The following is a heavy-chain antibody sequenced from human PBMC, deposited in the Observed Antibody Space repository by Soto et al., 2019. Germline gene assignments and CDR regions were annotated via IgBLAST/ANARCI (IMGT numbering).Heavy chain of an antibody. CDR3: ASAWFGEHENNWFDP. Sequence: QVQLVQSGAEVKKPGASVKVSCKASGYTFTGYYMHWVRQAPGQGLEWMGWINPNSGGTNYAQKFQGWVTMTRDTSISTAYMELSRLRSDDTAGYYCASAWFGEHENNWFDPWGQGTLVTVSS. J-gene: IGHJ5*02. CDR2: INPNSGGT. CDR1: GYTFTGYY. V-gene: IGHV1-2*04. D-gene: IGHD3-10*01.